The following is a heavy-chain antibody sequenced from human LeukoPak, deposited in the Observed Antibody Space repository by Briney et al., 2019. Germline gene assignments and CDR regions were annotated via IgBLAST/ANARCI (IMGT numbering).Heavy chain of an antibody. J-gene: IGHJ4*02. CDR2: ITSSSSYV. CDR1: GFTFSSYN. V-gene: IGHV3-21*01. D-gene: IGHD3-22*01. Sequence: GGSLRLSCEASGFTFSSYNMNWVRQAPGKRLEWVSSITSSSSYVFYADSVKGRFTISRDNAKNSLYLQMNSLRAEDTAVYYCARTAYDSSGYYYYFDYWGQGTLVTVSS. CDR3: ARTAYDSSGYYYYFDY.